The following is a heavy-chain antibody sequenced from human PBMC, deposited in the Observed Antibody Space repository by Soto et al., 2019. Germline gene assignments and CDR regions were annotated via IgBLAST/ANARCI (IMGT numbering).Heavy chain of an antibody. J-gene: IGHJ5*02. V-gene: IGHV3-30-3*01. Sequence: PGGSLRLSCAASGFTFSSYAMHWVRQAPGKGLEWVAVISYDGSNKYYADSVKGRFTISRDNSKNTLYLQMNSLRAEDTAVYYCARDTSYCSGGSCFRVRPLDPWGQGTLVTVSS. CDR3: ARDTSYCSGGSCFRVRPLDP. CDR2: ISYDGSNK. D-gene: IGHD2-15*01. CDR1: GFTFSSYA.